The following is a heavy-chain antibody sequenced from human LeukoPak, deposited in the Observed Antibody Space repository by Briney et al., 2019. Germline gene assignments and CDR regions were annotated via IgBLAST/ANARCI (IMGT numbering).Heavy chain of an antibody. CDR1: GDSVSSNSAA. CDR2: TYYRSKWYN. J-gene: IGHJ4*02. V-gene: IGHV6-1*01. Sequence: SQTLSLTCAISGDSVSSNSAAWNWIRQSPSRGLEWLGRTYYRSKWYNDYAVSVKSRITINPDTSKNQFPLQLNSVTPEDTAVYYCARTEVPEINKGSYYFDYWGQGTLVTVSS. CDR3: ARTEVPEINKGSYYFDY. D-gene: IGHD1-14*01.